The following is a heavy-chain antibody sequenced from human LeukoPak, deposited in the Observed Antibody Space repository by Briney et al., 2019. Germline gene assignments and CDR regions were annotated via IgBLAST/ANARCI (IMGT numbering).Heavy chain of an antibody. V-gene: IGHV1-2*02. Sequence: GASVKVSCKASGYTFTGYYMHWVRQAPGQGLEWMGWINPNSGGTNYAQKFQGRVTMTRDTSISTAYMELSRLRSDDTAVYYCARVSVATDDYGDYYYYYYMDVWGKGTTVTISS. CDR1: GYTFTGYY. CDR2: INPNSGGT. D-gene: IGHD4-17*01. J-gene: IGHJ6*03. CDR3: ARVSVATDDYGDYYYYYYMDV.